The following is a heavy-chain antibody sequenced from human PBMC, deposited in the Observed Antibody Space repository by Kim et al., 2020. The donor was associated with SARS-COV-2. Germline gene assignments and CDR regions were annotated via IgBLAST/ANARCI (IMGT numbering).Heavy chain of an antibody. CDR3: ARHPPPTPYYDSSGYYHHFDY. CDR1: GYSFTSYW. V-gene: IGHV5-51*01. CDR2: IYPGDSDT. D-gene: IGHD3-22*01. J-gene: IGHJ4*02. Sequence: GESLKISCKGSGYSFTSYWIGWVRQMPGKGLEWMGIIYPGDSDTRYSPSFQGQVTISADKSISTAYLQWSSLKASDTAMYYCARHPPPTPYYDSSGYYHHFDYWGQGTLVTVSS.